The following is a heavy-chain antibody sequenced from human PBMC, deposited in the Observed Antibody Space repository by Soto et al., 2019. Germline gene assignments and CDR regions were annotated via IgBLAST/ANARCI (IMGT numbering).Heavy chain of an antibody. V-gene: IGHV1-69*01. D-gene: IGHD3-22*01. J-gene: IGHJ4*02. Sequence: QVQLVQSWAEVKKPGSSVKVSCKASGGTFSRNDISWVRQAPGQGLEWMGGIIPLFGTAKYAQKFQGRLSITADESTSTVYMDLSSLRSEDTAVYYCARQFDNDSSGYYYAYWGQGTLVTVSS. CDR1: GGTFSRND. CDR2: IIPLFGTA. CDR3: ARQFDNDSSGYYYAY.